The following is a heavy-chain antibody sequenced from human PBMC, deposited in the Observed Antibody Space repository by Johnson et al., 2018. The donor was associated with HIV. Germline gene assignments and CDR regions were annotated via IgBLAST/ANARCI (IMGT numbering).Heavy chain of an antibody. Sequence: VQLVESGGGLVQPGGSLRLSCAASGFTVRSSYMSWVRQAPGKGLEHVSVIYSDGTTYYADFVKGRFTISRDSSKNTLYLQMNSLRAEDTAVYYCAREGQEFNDAFDIWGQVTMVTVSS. CDR2: IYSDGTT. D-gene: IGHD3-10*01. J-gene: IGHJ3*02. CDR3: AREGQEFNDAFDI. CDR1: GFTVRSSY. V-gene: IGHV3-66*01.